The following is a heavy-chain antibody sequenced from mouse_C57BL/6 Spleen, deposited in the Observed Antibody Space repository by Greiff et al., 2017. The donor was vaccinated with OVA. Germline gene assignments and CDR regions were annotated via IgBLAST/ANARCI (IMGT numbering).Heavy chain of an antibody. J-gene: IGHJ4*01. CDR3: ARRGTTVVAAYAFDY. V-gene: IGHV1-18*01. D-gene: IGHD1-1*01. CDR1: GYTFTDYN. CDR2: INPNNGGT. Sequence: EVQLQQSGPELVKPGASVKIPCKASGYTFTDYNMDWVKQSHGKSLEWIGDINPNNGGTIYNQKFKGKSTLTVDKSSSTAYMELRSLTSEDTAVYYCARRGTTVVAAYAFDYWGQGTTVTVSS.